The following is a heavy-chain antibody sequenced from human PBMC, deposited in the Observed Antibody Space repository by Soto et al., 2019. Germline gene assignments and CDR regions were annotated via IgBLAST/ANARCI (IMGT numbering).Heavy chain of an antibody. CDR3: ARDRIDSGSYWGPPTY. CDR2: INPNSGGT. CDR1: GYTFTGYY. V-gene: IGHV1-2*02. Sequence: ASVKASCKASGYTFTGYYMHWVRQAPGQGLEWMGWINPNSGGTNCAQKFQGRVTMTRDTSISTAYMELSRLRSDDTAVYYCARDRIDSGSYWGPPTYWGQGTLVTVSS. J-gene: IGHJ4*02. D-gene: IGHD1-26*01.